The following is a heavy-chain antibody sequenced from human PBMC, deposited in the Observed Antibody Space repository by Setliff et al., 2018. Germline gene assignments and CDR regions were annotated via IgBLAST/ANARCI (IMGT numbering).Heavy chain of an antibody. CDR2: INHSGST. Sequence: SETLSLTCAVYGGSFSNYYWSWIRQPPGKGLEWIGEINHSGSTNYNPSLESRVTISVDRPKNQFSLKLSSVTAADTGVYYCARDSALHSYHYDSSGYLDYWGQGALVTVS. CDR1: GGSFSNYY. J-gene: IGHJ4*02. D-gene: IGHD3-22*01. CDR3: ARDSALHSYHYDSSGYLDY. V-gene: IGHV4-34*01.